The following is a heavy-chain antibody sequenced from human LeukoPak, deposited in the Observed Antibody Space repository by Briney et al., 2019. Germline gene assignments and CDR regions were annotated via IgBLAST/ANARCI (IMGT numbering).Heavy chain of an antibody. V-gene: IGHV3-23*01. CDR2: ISGSGGRT. Sequence: GGSLRLSCAASGFTFSSYTMNWVRQAPGKGLEWVSAISGSGGRTYYADSVKGRFTISRDNSKNTLYLQMNSLRVEDTAVYYCATSFGPVIAAAGTGADWGQGTLVTVSS. CDR3: ATSFGPVIAAAGTGAD. D-gene: IGHD6-13*01. CDR1: GFTFSSYT. J-gene: IGHJ4*02.